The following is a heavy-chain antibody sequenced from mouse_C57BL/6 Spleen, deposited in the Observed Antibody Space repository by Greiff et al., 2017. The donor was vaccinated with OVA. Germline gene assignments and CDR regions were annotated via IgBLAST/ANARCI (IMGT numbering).Heavy chain of an antibody. J-gene: IGHJ1*03. CDR3: ARPPSYWYFDV. Sequence: QVQLQQPGAELVKPGASVKLSCKASGYTFTSYWMHWVKQRPGQGLEWIGMIHPNSGSTNYNEKFKSKATLTVDKSSSTAYMQLSSLTSEDSAVYYCARPPSYWYFDVWGTGTTVTVSS. V-gene: IGHV1-64*01. CDR2: IHPNSGST. D-gene: IGHD6-1*01. CDR1: GYTFTSYW.